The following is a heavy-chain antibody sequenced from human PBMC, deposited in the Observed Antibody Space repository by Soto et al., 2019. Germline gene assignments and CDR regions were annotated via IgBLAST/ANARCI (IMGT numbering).Heavy chain of an antibody. Sequence: SETLSLTCTVSGASISCFYWSWIRKSAGKRMGWIGRIYATGTTDYNPSRKSRVMISVDTSKKQFSLKLRSVTAADTAVYYCVRDGTKTLRDRFDPWGQGISVTFSS. CDR2: IYATGTT. CDR1: GASISCFY. CDR3: VRDGTKTLRDRFDP. V-gene: IGHV4-4*07. D-gene: IGHD1-1*01. J-gene: IGHJ5*02.